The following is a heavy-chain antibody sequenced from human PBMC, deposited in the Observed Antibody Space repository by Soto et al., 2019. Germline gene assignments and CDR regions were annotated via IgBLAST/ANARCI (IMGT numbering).Heavy chain of an antibody. CDR3: ASLYSSSWSVRYFHY. J-gene: IGHJ4*02. CDR2: MYYSGST. CDR1: GGSISSYY. D-gene: IGHD6-13*01. Sequence: QVQLQESGPGLVKPSETLSLTCTVSGGSISSYYWSWIRQPPGKGVEWIGYMYYSGSTNYNPSLNSRVTISVHTSKNQFSLKLSSVTSADTAVYYCASLYSSSWSVRYFHYSGQGTLVTVSS. V-gene: IGHV4-59*01.